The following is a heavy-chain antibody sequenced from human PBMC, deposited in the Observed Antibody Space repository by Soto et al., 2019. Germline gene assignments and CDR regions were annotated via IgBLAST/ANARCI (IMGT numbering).Heavy chain of an antibody. CDR2: MYNTGST. CDR1: GGSISSYY. J-gene: IGHJ6*02. D-gene: IGHD2-21*02. V-gene: IGHV4-59*01. CDR3: ARDLWGYCGADCYPLDV. Sequence: SETLSLTCTVSGGSISSYYWSWIRQPPGKGLEWIGYMYNTGSTIYNPSLKSRVTISVDTSKNQFSLKLNSVTAADTAVYYCARDLWGYCGADCYPLDVWGQGTTVTSP.